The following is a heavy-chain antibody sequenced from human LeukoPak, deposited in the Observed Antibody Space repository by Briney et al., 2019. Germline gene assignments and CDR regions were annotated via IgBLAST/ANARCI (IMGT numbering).Heavy chain of an antibody. CDR2: ISFDGTNK. D-gene: IGHD1-26*01. CDR1: GFTFTTYT. Sequence: GGSLRLSCAASGFTFTTYTMHWVRQAPGKGLEWVAVISFDGTNKYYTDSVKGRFTISRDNSNNMLYLQMNSLRAEDSAVYYCVSDWDGYCGQGTLVTVSS. CDR3: VSDWDGY. J-gene: IGHJ4*02. V-gene: IGHV3-30*03.